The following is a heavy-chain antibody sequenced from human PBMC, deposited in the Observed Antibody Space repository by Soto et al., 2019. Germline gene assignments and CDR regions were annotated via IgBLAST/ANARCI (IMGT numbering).Heavy chain of an antibody. CDR2: ISGTSSTI. CDR1: GFTFSSYS. Sequence: GGSLRLSCAASGFTFSSYSINWVRQAPGKGLEWVSYISGTSSTIYYADSVKGRFTISRDNAKNSLYLQMNSLRAEDTAVYYCARALGHCRSTSCYAGIDYWGQGTLVTVSS. D-gene: IGHD2-2*01. J-gene: IGHJ4*02. V-gene: IGHV3-48*01. CDR3: ARALGHCRSTSCYAGIDY.